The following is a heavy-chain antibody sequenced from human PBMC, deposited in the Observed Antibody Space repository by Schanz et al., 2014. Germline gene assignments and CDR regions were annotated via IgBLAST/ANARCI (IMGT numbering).Heavy chain of an antibody. V-gene: IGHV3-23*01. CDR3: AKDAPYPFDL. J-gene: IGHJ2*01. CDR1: GFTFRGYA. CDR2: ISGSSRTI. Sequence: EVQLLESGGGLVQPGGSLRLSCAASGFTFRGYAGSWVRQAPGKGLEWVSYISGSSRTIYYADSMKGRFTVSRDNTKNTLYLQMNSLRAEDTAIYYCAKDAPYPFDLWGRGTLITVSS.